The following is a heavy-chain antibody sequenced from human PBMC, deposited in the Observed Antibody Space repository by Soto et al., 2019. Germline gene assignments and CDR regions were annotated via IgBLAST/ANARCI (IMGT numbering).Heavy chain of an antibody. CDR2: IYYSGST. CDR3: ARHGGLSVAGTWAGVWFDY. Sequence: SETLSLTCTVSGGSISSYYWSWIRQPPGKGLEWIGYIYYSGSTNYNPSLKSRVTISVDTSKNQFSLKLSSVTAADTAVYYCARHGGLSVAGTWAGVWFDYWGQGTLVTVSS. V-gene: IGHV4-59*08. CDR1: GGSISSYY. D-gene: IGHD6-19*01. J-gene: IGHJ4*02.